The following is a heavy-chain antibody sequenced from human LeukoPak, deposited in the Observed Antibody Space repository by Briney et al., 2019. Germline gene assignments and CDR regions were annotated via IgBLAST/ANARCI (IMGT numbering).Heavy chain of an antibody. D-gene: IGHD2-2*01. V-gene: IGHV5-51*01. CDR1: GYIFTSNW. CDR2: IYPGDSDT. Sequence: GESLKISCKGSGYIFTSNWIGWVRQMPGKGLEWMGIIYPGDSDTRYSPSFQGQVTMSADKSINTAYLQWSRLKASDAAMYYCARRQGCSSTSCPPDYWGQGTLVTVSS. J-gene: IGHJ4*02. CDR3: ARRQGCSSTSCPPDY.